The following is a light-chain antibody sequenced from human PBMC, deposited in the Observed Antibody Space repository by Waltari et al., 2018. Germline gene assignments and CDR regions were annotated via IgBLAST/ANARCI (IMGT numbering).Light chain of an antibody. J-gene: IGLJ3*02. Sequence: QSVLAQPPSASGTPGQGVTISCYGRGSNIGINSVNWYQQLPGTAPKLLIFFNNQRPSGVPDRFSGSKSVTSASLAISGLQSEDEADYYCATWDDSLNGVVFGGGTKVTVL. CDR3: ATWDDSLNGVV. CDR2: FNN. V-gene: IGLV1-44*01. CDR1: GSNIGINS.